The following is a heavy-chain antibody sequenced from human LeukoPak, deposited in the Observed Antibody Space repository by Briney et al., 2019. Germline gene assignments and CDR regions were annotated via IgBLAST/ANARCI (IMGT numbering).Heavy chain of an antibody. CDR2: MNLNFGTP. CDR1: GDTFTGYE. V-gene: IGHV1-8*01. J-gene: IGHJ5*02. CDR3: ARGSYRFDV. Sequence: ASVRVSCKASGDTFTGYETNWVRQATGQGLGWVGWMNLNFGTPGYEQRFQGRVTLTRNTSISTAYMELSGLKSDDTAVYYCARGSYRFDVWGQGTLVAVSS. D-gene: IGHD1-14*01.